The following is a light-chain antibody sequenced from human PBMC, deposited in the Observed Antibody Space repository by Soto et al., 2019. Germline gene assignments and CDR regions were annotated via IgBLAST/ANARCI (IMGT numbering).Light chain of an antibody. V-gene: IGKV1-39*01. CDR2: AAS. J-gene: IGKJ5*01. CDR3: QQTHSFPIT. Sequence: DIQMTQSPSSLSASVGDRVTITCRASQSISSYLNWYQQKPGKAPKLLIYAASSLQSGVPSRFSGSGSGTDFTLTISSLQPEDFAIYYCQQTHSFPITFGQGTRLEIK. CDR1: QSISSY.